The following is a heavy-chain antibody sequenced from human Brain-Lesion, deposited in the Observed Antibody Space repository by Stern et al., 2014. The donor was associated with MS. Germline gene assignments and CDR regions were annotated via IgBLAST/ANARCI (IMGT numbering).Heavy chain of an antibody. CDR2: VNNDGRGT. J-gene: IGHJ5*01. D-gene: IGHD3-10*01. Sequence: VQLVESGGGLAKPGASVRLSCTASGFTFSTYWIHWVRQAPGKGLVWVSGVNNDGRGTSYADSVKGRFTMSRDNAKNTLYLQMNSLRVEDTAIYYCARGERWFDSWGQGTLVTVSS. CDR3: ARGERWFDS. V-gene: IGHV3-74*02. CDR1: GFTFSTYW.